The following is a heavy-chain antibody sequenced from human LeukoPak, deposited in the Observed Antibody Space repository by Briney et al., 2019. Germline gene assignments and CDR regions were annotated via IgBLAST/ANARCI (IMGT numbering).Heavy chain of an antibody. CDR3: AKCKATSVVTHAFDI. V-gene: IGHV3-23*01. CDR1: GFTFSSYA. Sequence: GGSLRLSCAASGFTFSSYAMNWVRQAPGKGLEWVSVISGSGGSTYYADSVKGRFTISRDNSKNTLYLQMNSLRAEDTAVYYCAKCKATSVVTHAFDIWGQGTMVTVSS. J-gene: IGHJ3*02. CDR2: ISGSGGST. D-gene: IGHD4-23*01.